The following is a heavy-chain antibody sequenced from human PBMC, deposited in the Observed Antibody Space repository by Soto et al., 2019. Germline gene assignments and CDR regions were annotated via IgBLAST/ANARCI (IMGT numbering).Heavy chain of an antibody. CDR1: GYTFTSYD. CDR2: MNPNSGNT. D-gene: IGHD5-12*01. J-gene: IGHJ4*02. CDR3: ARGGVATITAYFDY. V-gene: IGHV1-8*01. Sequence: ASVKVSCKASGYTFTSYDINWVRQATGQGLEWKGWMNPNSGNTGYAQKYQGRVTMTRDTSISTAYKELSRLRSDDTAEYYCARGGVATITAYFDYWGQGTLVTVSS.